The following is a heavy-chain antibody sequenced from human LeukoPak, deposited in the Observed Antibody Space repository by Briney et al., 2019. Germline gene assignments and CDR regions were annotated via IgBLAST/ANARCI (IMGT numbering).Heavy chain of an antibody. CDR2: GDYSGGT. J-gene: IGHJ3*02. Sequence: PSETLSLTCTVSGDSFTSVTDYWAWIRQPPGKGLEWIATGDYSGGTYYNPSLESRVAISADMSKNQISLQLTSVTGADTAVYYCARYDSSVVGAFDIWGQGTMVTVSS. CDR3: ARYDSSVVGAFDI. V-gene: IGHV4-39*07. CDR1: GDSFTSVTDY. D-gene: IGHD3-22*01.